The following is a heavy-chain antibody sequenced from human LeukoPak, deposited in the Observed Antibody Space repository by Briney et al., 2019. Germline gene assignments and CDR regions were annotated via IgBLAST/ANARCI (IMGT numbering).Heavy chain of an antibody. CDR3: ARERVGAKGGY. V-gene: IGHV3-21*01. D-gene: IGHD1-26*01. CDR2: ISSSSSYI. CDR1: GFTFSSYR. Sequence: PGGSLRLSCAASGFTFSSYRMTWVRQAPGKGLEWVSSISSSSSYIYYADPVKGRFTISRDNAKNSLYLQMNSLRAEDTAVYYCARERVGAKGGYWGQGTLVTVSS. J-gene: IGHJ4*02.